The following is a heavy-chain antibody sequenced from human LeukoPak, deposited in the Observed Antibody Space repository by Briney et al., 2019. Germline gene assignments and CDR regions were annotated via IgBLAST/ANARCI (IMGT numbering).Heavy chain of an antibody. CDR3: ARGPPGYSSGWYYGY. V-gene: IGHV4-31*03. Sequence: SETLSLTCTVSGGSISSGGYYWSWIRQHPGKGLEWIGYIYYSGSTYYNPSLKSRVTISVDTSKNQFSLKLSSVTAADTAVYYCARGPPGYSSGWYYGYWGQGTLVTVSS. CDR2: IYYSGST. D-gene: IGHD6-19*01. J-gene: IGHJ4*02. CDR1: GGSISSGGYY.